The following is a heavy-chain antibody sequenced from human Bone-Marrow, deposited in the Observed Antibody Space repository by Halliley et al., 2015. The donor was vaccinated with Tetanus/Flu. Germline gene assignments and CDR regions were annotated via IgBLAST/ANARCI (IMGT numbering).Heavy chain of an antibody. V-gene: IGHV3-30*03. J-gene: IGHJ4*02. CDR3: AYYGLDS. D-gene: IGHD3-16*01. Sequence: APGKGPGWVALVSYDGTNKDYADSVKGRFTISRDNTNNTLFLQMNSLRPEDTAVYYCAYYGLDSWGQGTLVTVSS. CDR2: VSYDGTNK.